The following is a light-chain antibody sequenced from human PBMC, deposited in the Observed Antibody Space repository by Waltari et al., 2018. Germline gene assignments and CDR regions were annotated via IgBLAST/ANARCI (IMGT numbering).Light chain of an antibody. V-gene: IGLV2-11*01. CDR1: SIDVGGYNY. Sequence: QSALTQPRSVSGSPGQSVTISCTGTSIDVGGYNYVSWYQHHPGKAPKFMIYDVSKRPSGVPDRFSGSKSGNTASLTISGLQAEDEADYYCCSYAGSYTVVFGGGTKLTVL. CDR3: CSYAGSYTVV. CDR2: DVS. J-gene: IGLJ2*01.